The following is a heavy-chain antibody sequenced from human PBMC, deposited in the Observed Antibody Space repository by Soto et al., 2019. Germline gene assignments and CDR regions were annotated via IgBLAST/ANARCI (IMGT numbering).Heavy chain of an antibody. V-gene: IGHV4-30-2*01. D-gene: IGHD1-1*01. Sequence: QLQLQESGSGLVKPSQTLSLTCAVSGGSISSGCYSWSWIRQPPGKGLEWIGYIYHSGSTYYNPSLKSRVTISVDRSKNQFSLKLSSVTAADTAVYYCARNDTENWFDPWGQGTLVTVSS. J-gene: IGHJ5*02. CDR2: IYHSGST. CDR1: GGSISSGCYS. CDR3: ARNDTENWFDP.